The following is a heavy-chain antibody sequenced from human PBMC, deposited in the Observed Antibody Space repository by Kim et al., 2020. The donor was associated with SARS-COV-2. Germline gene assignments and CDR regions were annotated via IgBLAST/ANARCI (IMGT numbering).Heavy chain of an antibody. D-gene: IGHD4-4*01. Sequence: ASVKVSCKASGYTFKSYPIHWLRQAPVQRLEWMGWVNAANDETKYSQKFQGRVTITRDTSANTAYMDLRSLTFEDTAIYYCARDMNPTVYDYWGQGTLVTVSS. J-gene: IGHJ4*02. CDR2: VNAANDET. V-gene: IGHV1-3*01. CDR3: ARDMNPTVYDY. CDR1: GYTFKSYP.